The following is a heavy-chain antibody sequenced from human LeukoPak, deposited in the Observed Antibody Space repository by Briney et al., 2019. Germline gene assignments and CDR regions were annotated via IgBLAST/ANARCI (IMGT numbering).Heavy chain of an antibody. Sequence: PGGSLRLSCAASVFPFSSHDMHWVRQAPGKGLEWVAVISYDGSNKYYADSVKGRFTISRDNSKNTLYVQMNSLRDEDTAVYYCVKGGTYRSNWFDPWGQGTLVTVSS. CDR2: ISYDGSNK. V-gene: IGHV3-30*18. J-gene: IGHJ5*02. CDR1: VFPFSSHD. CDR3: VKGGTYRSNWFDP. D-gene: IGHD3-16*01.